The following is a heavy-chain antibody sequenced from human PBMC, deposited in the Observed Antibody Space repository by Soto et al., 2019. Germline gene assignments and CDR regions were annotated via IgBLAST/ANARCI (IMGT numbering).Heavy chain of an antibody. J-gene: IGHJ4*02. CDR3: AKERPRGTSGHFFHY. CDR1: GGTFSTYG. V-gene: IGHV3-23*01. Sequence: GGSLRVSRAASGGTFSTYGMAWVRQAPGKGLEWGSGVSASGLNTDYADPVKGRFYLSRDNSKNTVSLHMNSLRAEDTALYYCAKERPRGTSGHFFHYCGQGPPVTV. CDR2: VSASGLNT.